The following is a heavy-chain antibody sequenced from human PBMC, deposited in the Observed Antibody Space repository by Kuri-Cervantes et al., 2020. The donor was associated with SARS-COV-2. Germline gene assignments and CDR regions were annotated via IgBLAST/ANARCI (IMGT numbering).Heavy chain of an antibody. Sequence: ASVKVSCKASGYTFTSYGISWVRQAPGQGLEWMGWINPNSGGTNYAQKFQGRVTMTRDTSISTAYMEPSRLRSDDTAVYYCARDLGAFDIWGQGTMVTVSS. J-gene: IGHJ3*02. CDR3: ARDLGAFDI. V-gene: IGHV1-2*02. CDR2: INPNSGGT. CDR1: GYTFTSYG.